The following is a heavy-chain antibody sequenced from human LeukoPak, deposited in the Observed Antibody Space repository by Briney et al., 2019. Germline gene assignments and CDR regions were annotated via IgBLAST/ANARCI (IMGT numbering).Heavy chain of an antibody. CDR2: VSGSGGGT. CDR3: ARRTGYSSSWYYFDY. D-gene: IGHD6-13*01. CDR1: GFTFSSYA. V-gene: IGHV3-23*01. J-gene: IGHJ4*02. Sequence: GGSLRLSCAASGFTFSSYAMTWVRQAPGKGLEWVSAVSGSGGGTYYADSVKGRFTISRDSSKNTLYLQMNSLRTEDTAVYYCARRTGYSSSWYYFDYWGQGTLVTVSS.